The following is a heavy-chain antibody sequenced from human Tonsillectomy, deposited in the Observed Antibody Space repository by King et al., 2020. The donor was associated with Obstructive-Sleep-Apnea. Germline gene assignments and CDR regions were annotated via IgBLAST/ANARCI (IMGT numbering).Heavy chain of an antibody. V-gene: IGHV3-23*04. Sequence: DVQLVESGGGLVQPGGSLRLSCAASGFTFSSYAMSWVRQAPGKGLEWVSAISGSGGSTYYADSVKGRFTISRDNSKNTLYLQMNSLRAEDTAVYYCAKDGSSGYYLVDYYYGMDVWGQGTTVTVSS. CDR2: ISGSGGST. CDR3: AKDGSSGYYLVDYYYGMDV. J-gene: IGHJ6*02. CDR1: GFTFSSYA. D-gene: IGHD3-22*01.